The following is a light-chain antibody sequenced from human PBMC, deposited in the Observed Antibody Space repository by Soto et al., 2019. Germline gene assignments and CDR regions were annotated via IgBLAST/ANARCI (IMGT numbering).Light chain of an antibody. CDR2: SNN. CDR1: SSNIGSNT. CDR3: VAWDDSLNGYVV. J-gene: IGLJ2*01. V-gene: IGLV1-44*01. Sequence: LTQPPSASGTPGQMVTISCSGSSSNIGSNTVNWYQQLPGTAPKLVIYSNNQRPSGVPDRFSGSKSGTSASLAISGLQSEDEADYYCVAWDDSLNGYVVFGGGTKVTVL.